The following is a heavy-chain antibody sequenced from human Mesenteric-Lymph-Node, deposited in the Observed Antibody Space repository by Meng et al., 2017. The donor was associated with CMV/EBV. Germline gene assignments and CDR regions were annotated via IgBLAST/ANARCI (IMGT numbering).Heavy chain of an antibody. Sequence: GYYMHWGRQAPGQGLEWMGRINPNSGGTNYAQKFQGRVTMTRDTSISTAYMELSRLRSDDTAVYYCARALSYGSGSYYNVRENWFDPWGQGTLVTVSS. CDR1: GYY. D-gene: IGHD3-10*01. J-gene: IGHJ5*02. V-gene: IGHV1-2*06. CDR2: INPNSGGT. CDR3: ARALSYGSGSYYNVRENWFDP.